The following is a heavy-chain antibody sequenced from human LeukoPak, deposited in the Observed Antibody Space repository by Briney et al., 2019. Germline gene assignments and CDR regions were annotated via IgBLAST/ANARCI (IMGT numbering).Heavy chain of an antibody. D-gene: IGHD2-15*01. J-gene: IGHJ4*02. V-gene: IGHV3-74*01. CDR3: ACYGIAPPY. CDR2: INNDGSST. Sequence: QPGGSLRLSCAASGFTFSSYWMHWVRQAPGKGLVWVSHINNDGSSTSYADSVKGRFTISRDNAKNTLYLQMNSLRTEDTAVYYCACYGIAPPYWGQGTLVTVPS. CDR1: GFTFSSYW.